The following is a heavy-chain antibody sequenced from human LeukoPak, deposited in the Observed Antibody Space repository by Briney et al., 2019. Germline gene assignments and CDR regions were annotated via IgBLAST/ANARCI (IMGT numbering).Heavy chain of an antibody. J-gene: IGHJ4*02. CDR2: ISSSSNYI. CDR1: GFTFSSYS. D-gene: IGHD6-19*01. Sequence: GGSLRLSCAASGFTFSSYSMNWVRQAPGKGLEWVSSISSSSNYIYYADSVKGRFTISRDSAKNSLYLQMNSLRAEDTAVYYCARDVGAVAGSNFDYWGQGTLVTVSS. CDR3: ARDVGAVAGSNFDY. V-gene: IGHV3-21*01.